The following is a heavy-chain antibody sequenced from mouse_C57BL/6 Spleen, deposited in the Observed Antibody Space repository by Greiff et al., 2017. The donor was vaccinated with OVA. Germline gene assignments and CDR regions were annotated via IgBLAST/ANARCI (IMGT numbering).Heavy chain of an antibody. D-gene: IGHD1-1*01. V-gene: IGHV1-55*01. J-gene: IGHJ4*01. CDR1: GYTFTSYW. Sequence: QVQLQQSGAELVKPGASVKMSCKASGYTFTSYWITWVKQRPGQGLEWIGDIYPGSGSTNYNEKFKSKATLTVDTSSSTAYMQLSSLTSEDSAVYYCARIGVLLRSVGDYWGQGTSVTVSS. CDR3: ARIGVLLRSVGDY. CDR2: IYPGSGST.